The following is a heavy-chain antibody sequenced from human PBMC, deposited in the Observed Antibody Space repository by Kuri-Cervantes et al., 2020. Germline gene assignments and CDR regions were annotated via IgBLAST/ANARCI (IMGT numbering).Heavy chain of an antibody. CDR2: ISSGGSTI. V-gene: IGHV3-11*01. D-gene: IGHD2-2*01. Sequence: GESLKISCAASGFTFSDYYMSWIRQAPGKGLEWVSYISSGGSTIYYADSVKGRFTISRDNAKNSLYLQMNSLRAEDTAVYYCARASTNAFDIWGQGTMVTVSS. CDR1: GFTFSDYY. CDR3: ARASTNAFDI. J-gene: IGHJ3*02.